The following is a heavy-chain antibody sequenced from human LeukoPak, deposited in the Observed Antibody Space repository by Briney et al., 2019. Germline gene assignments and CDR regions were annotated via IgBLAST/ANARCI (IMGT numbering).Heavy chain of an antibody. J-gene: IGHJ4*02. CDR1: GFTFSSYG. Sequence: GGSLRLSCAASGFTFSSYGLNWVRQAPGKGLEWLSYISTSTSITTSVHYAESVKGRFTVSRDNAKNSVYLQMNSLRDEDTAVYYCARDLSLSYWGQGTLVTVSS. CDR2: ISTSTSITTSV. CDR3: ARDLSLSY. V-gene: IGHV3-48*02.